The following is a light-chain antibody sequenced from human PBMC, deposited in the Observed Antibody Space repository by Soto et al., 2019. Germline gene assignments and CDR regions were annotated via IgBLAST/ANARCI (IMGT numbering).Light chain of an antibody. CDR2: GAS. V-gene: IGKV3-15*01. CDR3: QQRSNWL. J-gene: IGKJ3*01. Sequence: EIVMTQSPATLSVSPGERVTLSCRASQSVTSNLAWYQQKPGQAPILLIFGASTRATGLPARFSGSGSGTEFTLTITSLRSEEFAVYYCQQRSNWLLGPGTKVDI. CDR1: QSVTSN.